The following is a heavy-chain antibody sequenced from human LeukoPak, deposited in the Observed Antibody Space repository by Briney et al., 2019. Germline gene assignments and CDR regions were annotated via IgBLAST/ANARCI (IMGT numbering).Heavy chain of an antibody. V-gene: IGHV3-15*01. CDR1: GFIFRNAW. D-gene: IGHD2-2*01. CDR3: ATYPFARVVPTDY. J-gene: IGHJ4*02. CDR2: IKSKTERGTT. Sequence: GGSLRLSCAASGFIFRNAWMSWVRQAPGKGLEWVGFIKSKTERGTTDYAALVKDRFSISRDDSKSTLYLLMNSLKTEDTAVYYCATYPFARVVPTDYWGQGTLDTVSS.